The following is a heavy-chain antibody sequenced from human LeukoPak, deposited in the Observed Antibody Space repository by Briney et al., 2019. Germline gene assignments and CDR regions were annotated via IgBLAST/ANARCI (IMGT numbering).Heavy chain of an antibody. CDR2: ISWDGGST. Sequence: GGSLRLSCAASGFTFDDYAMHWVRQPPGKSLEWVSLISWDGGSTYYADSVKGRFTVSRDNSKNSLYLQMNSLRAEDTALYYCAKAANYGDYLWDYFDYWGQGTLVTVSS. V-gene: IGHV3-43D*03. J-gene: IGHJ4*02. CDR3: AKAANYGDYLWDYFDY. D-gene: IGHD4-17*01. CDR1: GFTFDDYA.